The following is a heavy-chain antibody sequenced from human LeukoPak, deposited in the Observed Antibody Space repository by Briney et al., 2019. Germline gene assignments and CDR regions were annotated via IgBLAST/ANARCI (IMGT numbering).Heavy chain of an antibody. D-gene: IGHD3-3*01. V-gene: IGHV1-2*06. J-gene: IGHJ4*02. CDR2: INPNSGGT. CDR1: GYTFTGYY. Sequence: ASVKVSCKASGYTFTGYYMHWVRQAPGQGLEWMGRINPNSGGTNYAQKFQGRVTITRNTSISTAYMELSSLRSEDTAVYYCARGGIPEIRFLEWPHWGQGTLVTVSS. CDR3: ARGGIPEIRFLEWPH.